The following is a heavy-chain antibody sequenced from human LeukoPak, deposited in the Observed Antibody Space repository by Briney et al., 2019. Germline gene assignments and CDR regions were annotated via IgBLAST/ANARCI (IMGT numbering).Heavy chain of an antibody. J-gene: IGHJ4*02. Sequence: GGSLRLSCAASGFTFSSYSMNWVRQAPGKGLECVSSISSSSSYIYYADSVKGRFTISRDNAKNSLYLQMNSLRAEDTAVYYCARDTVGHYYYDSSGFFDYWGQGTLVTVSS. CDR3: ARDTVGHYYYDSSGFFDY. D-gene: IGHD3-22*01. V-gene: IGHV3-21*01. CDR2: ISSSSSYI. CDR1: GFTFSSYS.